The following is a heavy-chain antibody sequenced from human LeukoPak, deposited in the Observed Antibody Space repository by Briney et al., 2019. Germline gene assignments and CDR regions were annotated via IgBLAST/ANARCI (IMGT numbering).Heavy chain of an antibody. CDR2: ISSSSATI. Sequence: GGSLRLSCAASGFTFSNYGINWVRQAPGKGLEWVSYISSSSATINYADSVKGRFTISRDNAKNSLYLQMNSLRAEDTAVYYCARGGAARPDYWGQGTLVTVSS. D-gene: IGHD6-6*01. J-gene: IGHJ4*02. V-gene: IGHV3-48*01. CDR3: ARGGAARPDY. CDR1: GFTFSNYG.